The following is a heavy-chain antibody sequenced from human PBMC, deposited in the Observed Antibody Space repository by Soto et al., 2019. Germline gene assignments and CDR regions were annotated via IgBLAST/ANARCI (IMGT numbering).Heavy chain of an antibody. D-gene: IGHD6-19*01. V-gene: IGHV4-4*02. CDR3: ASHGAVARTRGFEY. Sequence: QVQLQESGPGLVKPSGTLSLTCAVSGGSISDNWWSWVRQPPGKGLGWIGEIYHSGTTNYNPCLKSRVTILGDKSASQISLTLNSVTAADTAVYYCASHGAVARTRGFEYWGQGTLVTVSS. CDR2: IYHSGTT. J-gene: IGHJ4*02. CDR1: GGSISDNW.